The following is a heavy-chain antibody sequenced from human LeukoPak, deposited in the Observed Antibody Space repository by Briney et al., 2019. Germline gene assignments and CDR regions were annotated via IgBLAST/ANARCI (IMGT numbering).Heavy chain of an antibody. CDR1: AFIFSGHW. D-gene: IGHD3-3*01. J-gene: IGHJ2*01. CDR3: ARGPRTLENWYFDL. V-gene: IGHV3-7*03. CDR2: IKEDGSER. Sequence: PGGSLRLSCEGSAFIFSGHWMNWVRQTPGKGLEWVASIKEDGSERQYVDSVKGRFSISRDNTKGSLFLQLNSLRAEDTAVYYCARGPRTLENWYFDLWGRGTLVTVSS.